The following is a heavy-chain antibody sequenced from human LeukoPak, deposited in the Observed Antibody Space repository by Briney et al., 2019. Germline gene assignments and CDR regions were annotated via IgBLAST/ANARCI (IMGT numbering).Heavy chain of an antibody. D-gene: IGHD2-15*01. Sequence: SETLSLTCTVSGGSISSYFWSWIRQPPGKGLEWFGYIYYSGSTNYNPSLKSRVTMSIDTSRNQFSLNLSSVTAADTAVYYCARDCSGGTCYLDYWGQGTLVTVSS. CDR3: ARDCSGGTCYLDY. J-gene: IGHJ4*02. CDR1: GGSISSYF. V-gene: IGHV4-59*01. CDR2: IYYSGST.